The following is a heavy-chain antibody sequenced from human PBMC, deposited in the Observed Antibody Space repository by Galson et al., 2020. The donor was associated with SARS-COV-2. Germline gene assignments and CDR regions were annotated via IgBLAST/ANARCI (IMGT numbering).Heavy chain of an antibody. J-gene: IGHJ4*02. CDR3: AKKREWFGEFDY. V-gene: IGHV3-23*01. CDR2: LTGSGRST. D-gene: IGHD3-10*01. Sequence: GESLKISCDTSGFTFNNYGMSWVRQAPGKGLEWVSGLTGSGRSTFYADSVKGRFTISRDNSKNTLYLEMNSLLADDTAVYYCAKKREWFGEFDYWGQGVLVAVSS. CDR1: GFTFNNYG.